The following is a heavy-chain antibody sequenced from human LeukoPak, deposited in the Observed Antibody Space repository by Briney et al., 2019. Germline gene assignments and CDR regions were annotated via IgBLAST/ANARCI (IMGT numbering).Heavy chain of an antibody. J-gene: IGHJ6*03. CDR3: ARDLYSSSWYSYYYYYMDV. Sequence: SVKVSCKASGGTFSSYAISWVRQAPGQGLEWMGGIIPIFGTANYAQKFQGRVTITADESTSTAYMELSSLRSEDTAVYYCARDLYSSSWYSYYYYYMDVWGKGTTVTVSS. CDR1: GGTFSSYA. CDR2: IIPIFGTA. V-gene: IGHV1-69*13. D-gene: IGHD6-13*01.